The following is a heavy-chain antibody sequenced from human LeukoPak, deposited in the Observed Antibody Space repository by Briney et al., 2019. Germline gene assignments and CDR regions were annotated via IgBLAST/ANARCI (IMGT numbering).Heavy chain of an antibody. CDR3: ARLHGGYFDY. CDR2: IYYSGST. D-gene: IGHD4-23*01. CDR1: GGSISSSSYY. V-gene: IGHV4-39*01. Sequence: PSETLSLTCTVSGGSISSSSYYWGWIRQPPGKGLEWIGSIYYSGSTYYNPSLKSRVTISVDTSKNQFSLKLSSVTAADTAVYYCARLHGGYFDYWGQGTLVTVSS. J-gene: IGHJ4*02.